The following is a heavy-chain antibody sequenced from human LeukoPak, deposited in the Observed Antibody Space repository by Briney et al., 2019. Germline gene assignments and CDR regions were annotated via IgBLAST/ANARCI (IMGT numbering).Heavy chain of an antibody. D-gene: IGHD2-2*01. J-gene: IGHJ6*02. Sequence: SETLSLTCTVSGGSISSYYWSWIRQPPGKGLEWIGYIYYSGSTNYNPSLKSRVTISVDTSKNQFSLKLSSVTAADAAVYYCARGCSSTSCDPYYYYAMDVWGQGTTVTVSS. CDR1: GGSISSYY. CDR3: ARGCSSTSCDPYYYYAMDV. V-gene: IGHV4-59*01. CDR2: IYYSGST.